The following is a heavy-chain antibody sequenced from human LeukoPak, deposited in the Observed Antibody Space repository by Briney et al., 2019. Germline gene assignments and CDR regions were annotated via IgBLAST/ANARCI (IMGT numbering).Heavy chain of an antibody. J-gene: IGHJ3*02. CDR2: IYTSGST. Sequence: SETLSLTCTVSGGSISSYYWSWIRQPAGKGLEWIGRIYTSGSTNYNPSLKSRVTISVDTSKNQFSLKLSSVTAADTAVYYCAAWRVGATSSFGAFDIWGQGTMVTVSS. D-gene: IGHD1-26*01. CDR1: GGSISSYY. CDR3: AAWRVGATSSFGAFDI. V-gene: IGHV4-4*07.